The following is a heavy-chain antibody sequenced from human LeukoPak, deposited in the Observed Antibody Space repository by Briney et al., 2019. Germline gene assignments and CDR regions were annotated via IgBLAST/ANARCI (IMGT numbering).Heavy chain of an antibody. Sequence: GESLKISCKGSGYSFTTYWIAWVRQMPGKGLEWMGFIHPGDSDTRYSPSFQGQVTISADKSISTAYLQWSSLKASDTAMYYCARRGCTSASCPIDNWGQGTLVTVSS. CDR1: GYSFTTYW. J-gene: IGHJ4*02. V-gene: IGHV5-51*01. CDR2: IHPGDSDT. CDR3: ARRGCTSASCPIDN. D-gene: IGHD2-2*01.